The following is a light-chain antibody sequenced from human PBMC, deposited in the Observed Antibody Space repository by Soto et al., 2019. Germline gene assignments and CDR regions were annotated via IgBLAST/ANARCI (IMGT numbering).Light chain of an antibody. CDR2: GAS. CDR1: QSVSSSY. CDR3: QQYGSSPT. J-gene: IGKJ5*01. Sequence: IRLTKSPGTLSLSPGERATLSCRASQSVSSSYLAWYQQKPGQAPRLLIYGASSRATGIPDRFSGSGSGTDFSLTISRLEPEDLAVYYCQQYGSSPTFGQGTRLEIK. V-gene: IGKV3-20*01.